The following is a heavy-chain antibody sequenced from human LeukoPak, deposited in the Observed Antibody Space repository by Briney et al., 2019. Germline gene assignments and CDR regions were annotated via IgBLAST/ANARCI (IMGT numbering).Heavy chain of an antibody. CDR2: INHSGST. CDR1: GGSFSGYY. V-gene: IGHV4-34*01. J-gene: IGHJ6*03. Sequence: SETLSLTCAVYGGSFSGYYWSWIRQPPGKGLEWIGEINHSGSTSYNPSLKSRVTISVDTSKNQFSLKLNSVTAADTAVYYCARGLRPLVLGTYYYYYYMDVWGKGTTVTVSS. CDR3: ARGLRPLVLGTYYYYYYMDV. D-gene: IGHD6-13*01.